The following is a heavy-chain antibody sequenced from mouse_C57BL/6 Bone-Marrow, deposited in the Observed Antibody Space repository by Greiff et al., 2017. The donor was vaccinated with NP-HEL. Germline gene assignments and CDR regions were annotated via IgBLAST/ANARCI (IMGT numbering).Heavy chain of an antibody. J-gene: IGHJ2*01. D-gene: IGHD1-1*01. CDR3: ARGLLLRSLDY. V-gene: IGHV1-7*01. Sequence: QVHVKQSGAELAKPGASVKLSCKASGYTFTSYWMHWVKQRPGQGLEWIGYINPSSGYTKYNQKFKDKATLTADKSSSTAYMQLSSLTYEDSAVYYCARGLLLRSLDYWGQGTTLTVSS. CDR1: GYTFTSYW. CDR2: INPSSGYT.